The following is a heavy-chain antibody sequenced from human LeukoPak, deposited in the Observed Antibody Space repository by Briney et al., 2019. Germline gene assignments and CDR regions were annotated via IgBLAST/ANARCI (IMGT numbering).Heavy chain of an antibody. CDR1: GVSISSGSYY. D-gene: IGHD6-13*01. V-gene: IGHV4-61*02. CDR2: IYTSGST. J-gene: IGHJ6*03. Sequence: SETLSLTCTVSGVSISSGSYYWSWIRQPAGKGLEWIGRIYTSGSTNYNPSLKSRVTISVDTSKNQFSLKLSSVTAADTAVYYCARSALCSSSCPYYMDVWGKGTTVTVSS. CDR3: ARSALCSSSCPYYMDV.